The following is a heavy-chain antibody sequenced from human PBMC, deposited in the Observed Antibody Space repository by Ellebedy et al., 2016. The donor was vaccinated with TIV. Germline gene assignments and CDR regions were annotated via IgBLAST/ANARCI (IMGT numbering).Heavy chain of an antibody. CDR3: ARTYSSGWATGLYFDY. CDR2: INHSGST. D-gene: IGHD6-19*01. V-gene: IGHV4-34*01. CDR1: GGSSGRYY. Sequence: MPSETLSLTCTVSGGSSGRYYWSWIRQPPGKGLEWIGEINHSGSTNYNPSLKRRVTISVETSKNQFSLKLSSVTAADTAVYYCARTYSSGWATGLYFDYWGQGTLVTVSS. J-gene: IGHJ4*02.